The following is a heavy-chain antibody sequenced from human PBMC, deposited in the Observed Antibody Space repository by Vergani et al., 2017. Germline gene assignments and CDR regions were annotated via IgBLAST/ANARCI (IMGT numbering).Heavy chain of an antibody. CDR3: ARERGYCSSTSCYYYYYYMDV. CDR1: GYSISSGYY. Sequence: QVQLQESGPGLVKPSETLSLTCAVSGYSISSGYYWGWIRQPPGKGLEWIGSIYHSGSTYYNPSLKSRVTISVDTSKNQFSLKLSSVTAADTAVYYCARERGYCSSTSCYYYYYYMDVWGKGTTVTVSS. CDR2: IYHSGST. V-gene: IGHV4-38-2*02. D-gene: IGHD2-2*01. J-gene: IGHJ6*03.